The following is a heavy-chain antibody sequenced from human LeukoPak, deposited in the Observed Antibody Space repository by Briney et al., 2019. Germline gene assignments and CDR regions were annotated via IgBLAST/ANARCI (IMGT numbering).Heavy chain of an antibody. D-gene: IGHD2-21*02. CDR3: ARDPCGGDCYAFDI. J-gene: IGHJ3*02. Sequence: GGSMRLSCAASGFTFSSYGMHWVRQAPGKGLEWVAVIWYDGSNKYYADSAKGRFTISRDNYKRRLYLQMYSLRAEDPAVYYCARDPCGGDCYAFDIWSQATMATVSS. CDR2: IWYDGSNK. V-gene: IGHV3-33*01. CDR1: GFTFSSYG.